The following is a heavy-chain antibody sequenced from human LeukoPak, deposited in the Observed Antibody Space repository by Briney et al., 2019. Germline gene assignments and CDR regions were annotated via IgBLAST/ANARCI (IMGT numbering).Heavy chain of an antibody. CDR3: ARDRKDSSGNHSSGMDV. J-gene: IGHJ6*02. V-gene: IGHV3-21*01. Sequence: GGSLRLSCAASGFTFSSYSMNWVRQAPGKGLEWVSSISSSSSYIYYADSVKGRFTISRDNAKNSLYLQMNSLRAEDTAVYYCARDRKDSSGNHSSGMDVWGQGTTVTVSS. D-gene: IGHD3-22*01. CDR1: GFTFSSYS. CDR2: ISSSSSYI.